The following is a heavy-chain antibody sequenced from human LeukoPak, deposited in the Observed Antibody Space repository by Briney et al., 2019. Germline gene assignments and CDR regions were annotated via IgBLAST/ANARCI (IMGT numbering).Heavy chain of an antibody. J-gene: IGHJ4*02. D-gene: IGHD3-22*01. CDR1: GGSISSGGYY. CDR2: IYYSGST. CDR3: ARVGRSSYYYGSSGYYSLDY. Sequence: PSETLSHTCTVSGGSISSGGYYWSWVRQHPGKGLEWIGYIYYSGSTYYNPSLKSRVTISVDTSKNQFSLKLSSVTAADTAVYYCARVGRSSYYYGSSGYYSLDYWGQGTLVTVSS. V-gene: IGHV4-31*03.